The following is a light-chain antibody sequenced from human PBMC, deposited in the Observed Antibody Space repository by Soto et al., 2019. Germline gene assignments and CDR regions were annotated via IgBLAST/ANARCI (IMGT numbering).Light chain of an antibody. CDR1: SSDVGGYNY. V-gene: IGLV2-8*01. Sequence: QSVLTRPPSASGSPGQSVTISCTGTSSDVGGYNYVSWYQQHPGKAPKLIIYEVSKRPSGVPDRFSGSKSGNTASLTVSGLQAEDEADYYCSSYVGSNNLYVFGTGTKLTVL. CDR2: EVS. J-gene: IGLJ1*01. CDR3: SSYVGSNNLYV.